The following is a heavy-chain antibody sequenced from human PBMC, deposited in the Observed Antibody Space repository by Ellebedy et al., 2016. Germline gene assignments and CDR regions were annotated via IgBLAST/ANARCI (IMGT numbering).Heavy chain of an antibody. J-gene: IGHJ5*02. CDR3: ARDQIAAAGKGWFDP. D-gene: IGHD6-13*01. V-gene: IGHV3-48*04. Sequence: GGSLRLSCAASGFTFSSYSMNRVRQAPGKGLEWVSYISSSSSTIYYADSVKGRFTISRDNAKNSLYLQMNSLRAEDTAVYYCARDQIAAAGKGWFDPWGQGTLVTVSS. CDR2: ISSSSSTI. CDR1: GFTFSSYS.